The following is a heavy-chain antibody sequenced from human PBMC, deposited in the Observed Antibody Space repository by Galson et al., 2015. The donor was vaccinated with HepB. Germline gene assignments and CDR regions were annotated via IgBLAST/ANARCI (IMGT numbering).Heavy chain of an antibody. CDR1: GFTFSSYS. CDR3: SRHNNDHDWDY. V-gene: IGHV3-30*07. J-gene: IGHJ4*02. D-gene: IGHD3-3*01. Sequence: SLRLSCAASGFTFSSYSMHWVRQAPGKGLEWVAVIWPDESNKYYGDSVKGRFTISRDNSRNTMYFQINSLRAEDAAVYYCSRHNNDHDWDYWGRGTLVTVSS. CDR2: IWPDESNK.